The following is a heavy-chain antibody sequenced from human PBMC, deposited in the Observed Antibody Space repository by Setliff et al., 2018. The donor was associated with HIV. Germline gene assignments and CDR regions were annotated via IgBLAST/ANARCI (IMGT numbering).Heavy chain of an antibody. D-gene: IGHD6-6*01. CDR3: ASARSTSSHFDF. J-gene: IGHJ4*02. Sequence: ASVKVSCKTSGYSFTTYGITWVRQAPGQGLEWMGWISGYNDKTDYSQKFQGRLSMTTDTSTSTAYMELRSLTSDDTAFYYCASARSTSSHFDFWGQGALVTVSS. CDR1: GYSFTTYG. CDR2: ISGYNDKT. V-gene: IGHV1-18*01.